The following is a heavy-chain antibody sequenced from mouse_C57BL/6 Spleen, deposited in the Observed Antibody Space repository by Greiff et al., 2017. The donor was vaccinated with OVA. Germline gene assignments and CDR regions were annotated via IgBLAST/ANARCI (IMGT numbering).Heavy chain of an antibody. V-gene: IGHV1-82*01. D-gene: IGHD3-3*01. CDR1: GYAFSSSW. Sequence: VKLMESGPELVKPGASVKISCKASGYAFSSSWMNWVKQRPGKGLEWIGRIYPGDGDTNYNGKFTGKATLTADKSSSTAYMHLSSLTSEDSAVYFCARGGDDYFGYWGQGTTLTVSS. CDR2: IYPGDGDT. J-gene: IGHJ2*01. CDR3: ARGGDDYFGY.